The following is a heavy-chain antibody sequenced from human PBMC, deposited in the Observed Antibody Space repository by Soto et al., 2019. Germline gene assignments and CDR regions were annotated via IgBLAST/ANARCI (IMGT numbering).Heavy chain of an antibody. J-gene: IGHJ5*02. CDR1: GYTFTSYA. Sequence: ASVKVSCKXSGYTFTSYAMHWVRQAPGQRLEWMGWINAGNGNTKYSQKFQGRVTITRDTPASTAYMELSSLRSEDTAVYYCARGPNVVTPRFDPWGQGTLVTVSP. D-gene: IGHD2-15*01. CDR2: INAGNGNT. V-gene: IGHV1-3*01. CDR3: ARGPNVVTPRFDP.